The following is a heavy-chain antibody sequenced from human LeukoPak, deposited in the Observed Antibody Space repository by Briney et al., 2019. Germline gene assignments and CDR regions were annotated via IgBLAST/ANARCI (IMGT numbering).Heavy chain of an antibody. CDR1: GGSISSYY. J-gene: IGHJ4*02. D-gene: IGHD6-19*01. Sequence: PSETLSLTCTVSGGSISSYYWSWIRQPPGKGLEWIGYIYYSGSTNYNPSPKSRVTISVDTSKNQFSLKLSSVTAADTAVYYCARGQWLSHFDYWGQGTLVTVSS. V-gene: IGHV4-59*01. CDR2: IYYSGST. CDR3: ARGQWLSHFDY.